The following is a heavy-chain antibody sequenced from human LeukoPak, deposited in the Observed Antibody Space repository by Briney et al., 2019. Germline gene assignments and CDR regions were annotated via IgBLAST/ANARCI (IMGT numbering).Heavy chain of an antibody. CDR1: GFTFSSYA. Sequence: GGSLRLSCAASGFTFSSYAMNWVRQAPGKGVEGVSVISGSGGSTYYADSVKGRFTMSRDNSKNTLYLQMNSLRAEDTAVYYCAKERGNGVRGAFDIWGQGTMVTVSS. CDR2: ISGSGGST. CDR3: AKERGNGVRGAFDI. J-gene: IGHJ3*02. D-gene: IGHD4-17*01. V-gene: IGHV3-23*01.